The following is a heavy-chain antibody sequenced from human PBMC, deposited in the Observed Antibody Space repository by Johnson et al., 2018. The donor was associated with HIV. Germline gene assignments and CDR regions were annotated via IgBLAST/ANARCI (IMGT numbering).Heavy chain of an antibody. D-gene: IGHD7-27*01. CDR2: ISFDGSNK. J-gene: IGHJ3*02. V-gene: IGHV3-30*18. Sequence: QVQLVESGGALVQPGRSLRLSCAASGFTFSNHGMHWVRQAPGKGLEWVAVISFDGSNKYYADSVKGRFTISRDTSNNTLYLQRNSLRADDTAVYYCAKDRNWGASGGFDIWGQGTMVTVSS. CDR1: GFTFSNHG. CDR3: AKDRNWGASGGFDI.